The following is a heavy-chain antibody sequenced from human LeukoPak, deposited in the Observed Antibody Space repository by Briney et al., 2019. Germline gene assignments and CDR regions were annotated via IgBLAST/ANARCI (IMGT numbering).Heavy chain of an antibody. D-gene: IGHD3-22*01. V-gene: IGHV1-3*01. CDR2: INAGNGNT. J-gene: IGHJ5*02. CDR3: ARGATMIVVALAH. CDR1: GYTFTSYA. Sequence: ASVTVSCTASGYTFTSYAMHWVRQAPGQRLEWMGWINAGNGNTKYSQKFQGRVTITRDTSASTAYMELSSLRSEDTAVYYCARGATMIVVALAHWGQGTLVTVSS.